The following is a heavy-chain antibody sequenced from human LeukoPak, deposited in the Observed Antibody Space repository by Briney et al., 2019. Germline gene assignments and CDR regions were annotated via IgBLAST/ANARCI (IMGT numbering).Heavy chain of an antibody. CDR3: AREGSSWYDY. CDR1: GGSTNNYY. CDR2: IYHSGNT. Sequence: SETLSLTCTVSGGSTNNYYWTWIRQPPGKGLEWIGSIYHSGNTYYKPSLKSRVTISVDTSKNQFSLKLSSVTAADTAVYYCAREGSSWYDYWGQGTLVTVSS. J-gene: IGHJ4*02. D-gene: IGHD6-13*01. V-gene: IGHV4-38-2*02.